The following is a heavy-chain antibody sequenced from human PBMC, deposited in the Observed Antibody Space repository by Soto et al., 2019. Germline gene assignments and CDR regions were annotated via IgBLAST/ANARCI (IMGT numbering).Heavy chain of an antibody. D-gene: IGHD1-26*01. CDR2: ISYDGSNK. CDR3: AKGSYGVDY. V-gene: IGHV3-30*18. Sequence: QVQLVESGGGVVQPGRSLRLSCAASGFTFSSYGMHWVRQAPGKGLEWVAVISYDGSNKYYADSVKGRFTISGDNSKNTLYLQMNSLRAEDTAVYYCAKGSYGVDYWGQGTLVTVSS. CDR1: GFTFSSYG. J-gene: IGHJ4*02.